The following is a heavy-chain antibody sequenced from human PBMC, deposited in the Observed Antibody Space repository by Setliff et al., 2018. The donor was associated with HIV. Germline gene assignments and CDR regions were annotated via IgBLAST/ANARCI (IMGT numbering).Heavy chain of an antibody. CDR1: GFTFDDYA. CDR2: INWNSDNI. CDR3: VRGYDVLIGSPDS. V-gene: IGHV3-9*01. Sequence: GGSLRLSCAASGFTFDDYAMHWVRLTPGKGLEWVSGINWNSDNIGYAGSVRGRFTTSRDNAKNSLYLQMSSLKPEDTAFYYRVRGYDVLIGSPDSWGQGTLVTVSS. J-gene: IGHJ4*02. D-gene: IGHD3-9*01.